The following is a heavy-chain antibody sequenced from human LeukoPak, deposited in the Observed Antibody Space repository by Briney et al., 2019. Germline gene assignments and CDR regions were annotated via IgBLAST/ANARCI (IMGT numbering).Heavy chain of an antibody. Sequence: GGSLRLSCAASGFTVNNNYRTWVRQAPGKGLEWVSEINWNGGSAGYAESVKCRFTISRDNAKNSLYLQMHSLRAEDTALYYCARDNTDYGAYSDYWGQGTLVTVSS. J-gene: IGHJ4*02. V-gene: IGHV3-20*04. D-gene: IGHD4-17*01. CDR1: GFTVNNNY. CDR2: INWNGGSA. CDR3: ARDNTDYGAYSDY.